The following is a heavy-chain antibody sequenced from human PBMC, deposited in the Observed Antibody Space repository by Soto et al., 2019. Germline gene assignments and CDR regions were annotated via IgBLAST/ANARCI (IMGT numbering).Heavy chain of an antibody. Sequence: SLTCTVSGASLHIGGYYWAWIRQNPGKGLEWIGYIYYTGVTYYNPSLGSRVNISVDTSKNQFSLELTSVTAADTAVYYCAGDGSSTANWLDPWGQGLLVTVSS. CDR3: AGDGSSTANWLDP. CDR1: GASLHIGGYY. J-gene: IGHJ5*02. V-gene: IGHV4-31*03. D-gene: IGHD2-2*01. CDR2: IYYTGVT.